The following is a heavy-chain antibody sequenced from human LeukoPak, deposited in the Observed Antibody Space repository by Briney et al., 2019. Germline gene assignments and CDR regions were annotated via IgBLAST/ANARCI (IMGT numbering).Heavy chain of an antibody. CDR2: INHSGST. CDR1: CVSFSGYY. Sequence: SENLSLTWAVDCVSFSGYYWGWIRQPPGKGLKWIGEINHSGSTNYNPSLKCGVTISVDPSKNQFSLKLSSVTAADTAVYYCARGRQEVSMIVVVMTAVSYYLDVWGKGTTVTVS. D-gene: IGHD3-22*01. CDR3: ARGRQEVSMIVVVMTAVSYYLDV. V-gene: IGHV4-34*01. J-gene: IGHJ6*03.